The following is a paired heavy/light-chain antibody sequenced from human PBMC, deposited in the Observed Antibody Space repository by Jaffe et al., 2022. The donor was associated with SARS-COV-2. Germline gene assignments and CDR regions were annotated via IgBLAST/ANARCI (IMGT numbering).Light chain of an antibody. Sequence: QPVLTQSSSASASLGSSVKLTCTLRSGHTNYIIAWHQQHPGKAPRYLMKLGGSGSNNKGSGVPDRFSGSSSGADHYLTISNLQSEDEAEYYCETWDSYTHVFGGGTKLTVL. CDR1: SGHTNYI. CDR2: LGGSGSN. V-gene: IGLV4-60*03. J-gene: IGLJ3*02. CDR3: ETWDSYTHV.
Heavy chain of an antibody. CDR1: GYTFTNYW. Sequence: EVHLVQSGAEVKKPGESLKISCEASGYTFTNYWIGWVRQMPGKGLEWMGIIYPGDSDTRYSPSFQGQVTFSADKSISTAYLQWRSLKASDTAIYYCARPSRYADQSDYWGQGTLVTVSS. J-gene: IGHJ4*02. CDR2: IYPGDSDT. V-gene: IGHV5-51*01. CDR3: ARPSRYADQSDY. D-gene: IGHD3-16*02.